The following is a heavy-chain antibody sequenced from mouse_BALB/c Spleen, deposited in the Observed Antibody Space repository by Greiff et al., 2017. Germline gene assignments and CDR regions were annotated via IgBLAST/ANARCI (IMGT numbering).Heavy chain of an antibody. J-gene: IGHJ1*01. CDR1: GYTFTSYT. Sequence: QVQLKESGPELVRPGASVKMSCKASGYTFTSYTMHWVKQRPGQGLEWIGYINPSSGYTNYNQKFKDKATLTADKSSSTAYMQLSSLTSEDSAVYYCAREAGSSRHWYFDVWGAGTTVTVSS. V-gene: IGHV1S26*01. D-gene: IGHD4-1*01. CDR3: AREAGSSRHWYFDV. CDR2: INPSSGYT.